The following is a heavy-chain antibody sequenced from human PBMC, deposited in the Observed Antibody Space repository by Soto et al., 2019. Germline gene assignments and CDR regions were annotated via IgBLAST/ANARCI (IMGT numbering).Heavy chain of an antibody. D-gene: IGHD6-6*01. Sequence: EVQLVESGGGLVQPGGSLRLSCAASGFTFSSYWMSWVRQAPGKGLEWVANIKQDGSEKYYVDSVKGRFTIPRDNAKNSLYLQMNSLRAEDTAVYYCARGTPEYSSSSGAFDIWGQGTMVTVSS. CDR3: ARGTPEYSSSSGAFDI. J-gene: IGHJ3*02. CDR1: GFTFSSYW. V-gene: IGHV3-7*01. CDR2: IKQDGSEK.